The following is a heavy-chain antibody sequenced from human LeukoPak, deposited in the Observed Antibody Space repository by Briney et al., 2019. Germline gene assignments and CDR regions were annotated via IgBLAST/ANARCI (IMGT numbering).Heavy chain of an antibody. CDR3: ARDWRYCSSTSCRSDAFDI. Sequence: GGSLRLSCAASGFTFGSYWMHWVRQAPGKGLVWVSRINSDGSSTSYADSVKGRFTISGDNAKNTLYLQMNSLRAEDTAVYYCARDWRYCSSTSCRSDAFDIWGQGTMVTVSS. D-gene: IGHD2-2*01. J-gene: IGHJ3*02. V-gene: IGHV3-74*01. CDR1: GFTFGSYW. CDR2: INSDGSST.